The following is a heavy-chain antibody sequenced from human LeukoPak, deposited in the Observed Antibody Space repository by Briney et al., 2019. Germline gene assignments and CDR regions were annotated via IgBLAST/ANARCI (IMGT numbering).Heavy chain of an antibody. CDR2: ISGSSSYT. CDR1: GLTFSDYY. D-gene: IGHD1-26*01. CDR3: VRACSRRGGGGSYFDY. J-gene: IGHJ4*02. V-gene: IGHV3-11*06. Sequence: GGSLRLSCAASGLTFSDYYMSWLRQAPGKGLEWISYISGSSSYTNYADSVKGRFTISRDNAKNSLYLHMNSLRADDTAVYYCVRACSRRGGGGSYFDYWGQGTLVTVSS.